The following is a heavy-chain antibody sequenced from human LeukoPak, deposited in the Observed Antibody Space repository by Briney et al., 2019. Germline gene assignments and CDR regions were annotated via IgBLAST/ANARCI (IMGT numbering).Heavy chain of an antibody. J-gene: IGHJ6*02. CDR2: ISGSGGST. CDR3: AKETPHGRDIVVVPAAIYAPGYYYGMDV. V-gene: IGHV3-23*01. D-gene: IGHD2-2*01. Sequence: GGSLRLSCAASGFTFSSYAMSWVRQAPGKGLEWVSDISGSGGSTYYADSVKGRFTISRDNSKNTLYLQMNSLRAEDTAVYYCAKETPHGRDIVVVPAAIYAPGYYYGMDVWGQGTTVTVSS. CDR1: GFTFSSYA.